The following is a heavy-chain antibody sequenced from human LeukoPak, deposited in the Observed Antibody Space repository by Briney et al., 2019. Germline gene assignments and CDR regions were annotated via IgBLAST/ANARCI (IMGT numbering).Heavy chain of an antibody. CDR3: ARLYGSGSNYLEY. Sequence: SETLSLTCSVSAGSIRSDNYNWSWMRQFPGQGLEWIGYIYYSGSTYYNPSLKSRVTISLDTSKSHFYLNLNSVTAADTAIYYCARLYGSGSNYLEYWGQGTMVTVSS. CDR1: AGSIRSDNYN. V-gene: IGHV4-31*03. CDR2: IYYSGST. J-gene: IGHJ4*02. D-gene: IGHD3-10*01.